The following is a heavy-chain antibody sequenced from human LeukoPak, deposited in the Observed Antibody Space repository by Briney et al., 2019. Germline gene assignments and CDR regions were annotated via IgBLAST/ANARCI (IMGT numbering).Heavy chain of an antibody. D-gene: IGHD1-26*01. CDR2: INPNSGGT. Sequence: ASVKVSCKASGYSFTAYYMHWVRQAPEQGLEWMGWINPNSGGTNYAQKFQGRVTMTRDTSITTAYMELSRRRSDDTVVYYCARDSGIYRDGFDIWGQGTMVTVSS. CDR1: GYSFTAYY. CDR3: ARDSGIYRDGFDI. V-gene: IGHV1-2*02. J-gene: IGHJ3*02.